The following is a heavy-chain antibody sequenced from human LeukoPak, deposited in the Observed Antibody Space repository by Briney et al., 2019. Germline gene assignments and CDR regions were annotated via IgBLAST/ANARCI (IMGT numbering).Heavy chain of an antibody. J-gene: IGHJ4*02. V-gene: IGHV3-48*03. Sequence: GGSLRLSCAASGFTFSTYEMTWVRQAPGKGLEWVSYISSSGATIYYADSLKGRFTISRDNANNSLYLQMNTLRAEDTAVYYCARGTYSSGWYHYWGQGTLVTVSS. CDR2: ISSSGATI. CDR3: ARGTYSSGWYHY. CDR1: GFTFSTYE. D-gene: IGHD6-19*01.